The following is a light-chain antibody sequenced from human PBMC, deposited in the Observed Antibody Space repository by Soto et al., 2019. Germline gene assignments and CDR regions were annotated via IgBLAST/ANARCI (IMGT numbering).Light chain of an antibody. CDR1: QSVRDNN. J-gene: IGKJ2*01. Sequence: EIVLTQSPGTLSLSPGQSATLSCRASQSVRDNNLAWSRQKPGQAPRLLVYRASRRDNGIPDRFSGSGSGTDFTLTISRLEPEDFALYYCHQYGTSPFSFGQGTKLEIK. V-gene: IGKV3-20*01. CDR3: HQYGTSPFS. CDR2: RAS.